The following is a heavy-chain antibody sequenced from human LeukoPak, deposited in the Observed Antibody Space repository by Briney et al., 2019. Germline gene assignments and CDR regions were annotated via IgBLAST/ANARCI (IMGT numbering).Heavy chain of an antibody. CDR2: IIPIFGTA. J-gene: IGHJ6*02. CDR1: GGTFSSYA. D-gene: IGHD3-3*01. CDR3: ARGRPNNFGVVPYYYYGMDV. Sequence: ASVKVSCKASGGTFSSYAISWVRQAPGQGLEWMGGIIPIFGTANYAQKFQGRVTITADESTSTAYMELSSLRSEDTAVYYCARGRPNNFGVVPYYYYGMDVWSQGTTVTVSS. V-gene: IGHV1-69*13.